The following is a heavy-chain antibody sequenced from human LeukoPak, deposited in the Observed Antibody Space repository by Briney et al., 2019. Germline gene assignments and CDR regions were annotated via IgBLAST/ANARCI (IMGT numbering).Heavy chain of an antibody. V-gene: IGHV3-7*01. J-gene: IGHJ4*02. CDR3: AKDTYSTSPYYFDY. Sequence: GSLRLSCAASGFTFSNYWMTWVRQAPGKGLEWVANIKQDGSEKYYVDSVKGRFTLSRDNAKNSLYLQMNSPRAEDTAVYYCAKDTYSTSPYYFDYWGQGTLVTVSS. CDR1: GFTFSNYW. CDR2: IKQDGSEK. D-gene: IGHD1-26*01.